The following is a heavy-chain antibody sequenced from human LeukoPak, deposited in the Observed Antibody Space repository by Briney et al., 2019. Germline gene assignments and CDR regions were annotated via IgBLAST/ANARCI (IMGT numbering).Heavy chain of an antibody. V-gene: IGHV1-69*06. CDR3: ARGYRSSWSDY. CDR2: IIPIFGTA. J-gene: IGHJ4*02. CDR1: RGTFSSYA. D-gene: IGHD6-13*01. Sequence: GASVKVSCKASRGTFSSYAISWVRQAPGQRLDSMGGIIPIFGTANYAQKFQGRVTITADKSTSTAYMELSSLRSEDTAVYYCARGYRSSWSDYWGQGTLVTVSS.